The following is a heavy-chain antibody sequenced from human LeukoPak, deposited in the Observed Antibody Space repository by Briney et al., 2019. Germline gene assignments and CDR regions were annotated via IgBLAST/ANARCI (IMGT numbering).Heavy chain of an antibody. CDR2: IKQDGSEK. V-gene: IGHV3-7*04. D-gene: IGHD3-10*01. CDR3: ARVIDSGSYYSDY. CDR1: GXTFSSYW. J-gene: IGHJ4*02. Sequence: PGGSLRLSCAASGXTFSSYWMSWVRQAPGKGLEWVANIKQDGSEKYYVDSVKGRFTISRDNAKNSLYLQMNSLRAEDTAVYYCARVIDSGSYYSDYWGQGTLVTVSS.